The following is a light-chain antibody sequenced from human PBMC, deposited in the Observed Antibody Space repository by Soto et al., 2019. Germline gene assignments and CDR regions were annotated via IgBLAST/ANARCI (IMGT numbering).Light chain of an antibody. V-gene: IGKV3-20*01. J-gene: IGKJ2*01. CDR1: QTVDSIS. CDR2: GAS. CDR3: QQLGYLPFT. Sequence: IVLTQSPGTLSLSPGEGATLSCRASQTVDSISLGWYQQKPGQAPRLLISGASSRASGIPDRFSGSGSGTDFTLTISSLEPEDFAVYYCQQLGYLPFTFGQGTKLQIK.